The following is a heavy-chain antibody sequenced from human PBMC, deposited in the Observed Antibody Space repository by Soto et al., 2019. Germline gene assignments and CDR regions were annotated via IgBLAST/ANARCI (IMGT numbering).Heavy chain of an antibody. D-gene: IGHD3-16*01. J-gene: IGHJ6*02. CDR2: VFYTGSA. V-gene: IGHV4-39*01. Sequence: QVQLQESGPGLAKPSETLSLTCSVSGVSIISFTFYWHWVRQPPDKGLEWIGSVFYTGSANHNPSFESRVTMSVDTSKNQLSLRLISVTAADTGVYYCAKQGLLGVFSPGFGLDVWGQGTTVIVS. CDR3: AKQGLLGVFSPGFGLDV. CDR1: GVSIISFTFY.